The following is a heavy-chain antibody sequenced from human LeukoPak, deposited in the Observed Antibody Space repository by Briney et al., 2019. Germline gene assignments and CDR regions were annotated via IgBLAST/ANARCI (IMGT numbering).Heavy chain of an antibody. D-gene: IGHD5-18*01. V-gene: IGHV3-74*01. Sequence: PGGSLRLSCAASGFTFRSYWMHWVRLPPGKGLVWVSRIKSDGSSTSYADSVKGRFTISRDNAKNTLYLQMNSLRAEDTAVYYCAKSTTVRGYSYGDFDYWGQGTLVTVSS. CDR2: IKSDGSST. CDR1: GFTFRSYW. J-gene: IGHJ4*02. CDR3: AKSTTVRGYSYGDFDY.